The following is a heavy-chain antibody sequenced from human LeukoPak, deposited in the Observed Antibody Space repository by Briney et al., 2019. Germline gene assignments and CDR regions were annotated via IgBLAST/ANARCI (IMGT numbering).Heavy chain of an antibody. CDR1: GGSISSYY. CDR2: IYYSGST. D-gene: IGHD5-12*01. Sequence: SETLSLTCTVSGGSISSYYWSWIRQPPGKGLEWIGYIYYSGSTNYNPSLKSRVTISVDTSKNQFSLKLGSVTAADTAVYYCARGDYLIDYWGQGTLVTVSS. J-gene: IGHJ4*02. V-gene: IGHV4-59*01. CDR3: ARGDYLIDY.